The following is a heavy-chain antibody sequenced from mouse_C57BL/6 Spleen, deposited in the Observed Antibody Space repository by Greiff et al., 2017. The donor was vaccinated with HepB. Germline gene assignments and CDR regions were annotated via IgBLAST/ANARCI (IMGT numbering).Heavy chain of an antibody. CDR1: GYTFTDYY. J-gene: IGHJ3*01. Sequence: VQLQQSGPELVKPGASVKISCKASGYTFTDYYMNWVKQSHGKSLEWIGDINPNNGGTSYNQKFKGKATLTVDKSSSPAYMELRSLTSEDSAVYYCSRSGGLYYGSSYWFAYWGQGTLVTVSA. CDR3: SRSGGLYYGSSYWFAY. CDR2: INPNNGGT. D-gene: IGHD1-1*01. V-gene: IGHV1-26*01.